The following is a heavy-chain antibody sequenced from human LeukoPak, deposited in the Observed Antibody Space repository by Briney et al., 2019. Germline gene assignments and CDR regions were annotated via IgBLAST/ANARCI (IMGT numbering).Heavy chain of an antibody. D-gene: IGHD3-9*01. J-gene: IGHJ3*02. CDR3: ARVGASDILTGYTFLGAFDI. Sequence: PGGSLRLSCAASGFTFSGYGMSWVRQAPGKGLEWVSGINWNGGSTGYADSVKGRFTISRDNAKNSLYLQMNSLRAEDTALYHCARVGASDILTGYTFLGAFDIWGQGTMVTVSS. V-gene: IGHV3-20*01. CDR2: INWNGGST. CDR1: GFTFSGYG.